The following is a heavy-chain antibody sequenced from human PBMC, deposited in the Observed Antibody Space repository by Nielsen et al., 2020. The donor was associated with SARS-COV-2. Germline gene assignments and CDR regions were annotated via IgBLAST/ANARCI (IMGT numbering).Heavy chain of an antibody. CDR3: ARQAATSFHAFDI. CDR1: GFTFTNYW. CDR2: IYPADSDT. D-gene: IGHD6-13*01. V-gene: IGHV5-51*01. J-gene: IGHJ3*02. Sequence: GESLKISCEGSGFTFTNYWIAWVRQMPGKGLEWMGFIYPADSDTRYSPSFQGQVTISADKSIDTAYLQWSSLKASDTAMYYCARQAATSFHAFDIWGQGTMVSVPS.